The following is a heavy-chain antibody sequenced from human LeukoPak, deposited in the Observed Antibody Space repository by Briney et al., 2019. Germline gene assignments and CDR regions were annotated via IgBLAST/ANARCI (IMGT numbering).Heavy chain of an antibody. CDR3: ARHLGIQLWFLDY. J-gene: IGHJ4*02. Sequence: PGGSLRLSCAASGFTFSSYSMNWVRQAPGKGLEWVSSISSSSSYIYYADSVKGRFTISRDNAKNSLYLQMNSLRAEDTAVYYCARHLGIQLWFLDYWGQGTLVTVSS. CDR1: GFTFSSYS. D-gene: IGHD5-18*01. V-gene: IGHV3-21*01. CDR2: ISSSSSYI.